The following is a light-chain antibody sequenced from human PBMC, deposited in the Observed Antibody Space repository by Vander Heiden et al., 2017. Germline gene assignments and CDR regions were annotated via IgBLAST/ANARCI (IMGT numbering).Light chain of an antibody. CDR2: DVS. J-gene: IGLJ1*01. CDR1: SSDVGGYNY. Sequence: QSAQTQPASVSGSPGQSITISCTGTSSDVGGYNYVSWYQQHPGKAPKLMIYDVSNRPSGVSNRFSGSKSGNTASLTISGLQAEDEADYYCSSYTSSSTFYVFGTGTKVTVL. CDR3: SSYTSSSTFYV. V-gene: IGLV2-14*01.